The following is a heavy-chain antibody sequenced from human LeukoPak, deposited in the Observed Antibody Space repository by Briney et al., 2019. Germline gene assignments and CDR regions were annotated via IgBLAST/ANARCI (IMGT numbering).Heavy chain of an antibody. CDR1: GFTFSRYD. CDR3: AKEGDIVIVPTGVVDY. D-gene: IGHD2-2*01. V-gene: IGHV3-30*18. J-gene: IGHJ4*02. Sequence: GGSLRLSCAASGFTFSRYDMHWVRQAPGKGLDWVAVILKDGSNKYYADSVKGRFTISRDNSKNTLYPQMNSLRAEDTAVYFCAKEGDIVIVPTGVVDYWGQGTLVTVSS. CDR2: ILKDGSNK.